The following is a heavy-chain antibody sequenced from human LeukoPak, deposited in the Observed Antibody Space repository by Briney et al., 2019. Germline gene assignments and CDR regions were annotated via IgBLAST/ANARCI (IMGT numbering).Heavy chain of an antibody. V-gene: IGHV3-13*01. CDR2: IGTAGDT. CDR1: GFTFSSYD. Sequence: GGSLRLSCAASGFTFSSYDMHWVRQATGKGLEWVSAIGTAGDTYYPGSVKGRFTISRENAKNSLYLQMNSLRAGDTAVYYCARGGSGDEDYGMDVWGQGTTVTVSS. D-gene: IGHD3-10*01. J-gene: IGHJ6*02. CDR3: ARGGSGDEDYGMDV.